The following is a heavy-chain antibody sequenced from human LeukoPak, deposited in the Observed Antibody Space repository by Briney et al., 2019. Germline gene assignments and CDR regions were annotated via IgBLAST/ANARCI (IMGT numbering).Heavy chain of an antibody. J-gene: IGHJ5*02. D-gene: IGHD6-19*01. CDR2: INPNSGGT. Sequence: ASVKVSCKASGYTFTGYYMHWVRQAPGQGLEWMGWINPNSGGTNYAQKFQGRVTMTRDTSISTAYMELSRLRSDDTAVYYCARVSVLVAGRISGFDPWGQGALVTASS. CDR3: ARVSVLVAGRISGFDP. V-gene: IGHV1-2*02. CDR1: GYTFTGYY.